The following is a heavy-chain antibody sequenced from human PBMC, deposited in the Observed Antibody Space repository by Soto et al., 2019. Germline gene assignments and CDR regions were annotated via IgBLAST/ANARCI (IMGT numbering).Heavy chain of an antibody. CDR3: ARGGASSIAAHTPHLDYYGMDV. J-gene: IGHJ6*02. CDR1: GFTFSDYY. CDR2: ISSSSSYT. V-gene: IGHV3-11*06. D-gene: IGHD6-6*01. Sequence: QVQLVESGGGLVKPGGSLRLSCAASGFTFSDYYMSWIRQAPGKGLEWVSYISSSSSYTNYADSVKGRFTISRDNAKNSLYLQMNSLRAEDTAVYYCARGGASSIAAHTPHLDYYGMDVWGQGTTVTVSS.